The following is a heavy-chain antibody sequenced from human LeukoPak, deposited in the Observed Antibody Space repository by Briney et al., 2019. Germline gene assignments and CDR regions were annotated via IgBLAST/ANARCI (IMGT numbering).Heavy chain of an antibody. CDR2: IRNDGSNN. Sequence: GGSLRLSCAASGFTFSNYGMHWVRQAPGKGLEWVAYIRNDGSNNYYEDSVKGRFTISRDNSKNMLYLQMNNLRAEDTAMYFCAKDPGYRDFWGQGTLVTVSS. V-gene: IGHV3-30*02. CDR1: GFTFSNYG. J-gene: IGHJ4*02. CDR3: AKDPGYRDF. D-gene: IGHD5-18*01.